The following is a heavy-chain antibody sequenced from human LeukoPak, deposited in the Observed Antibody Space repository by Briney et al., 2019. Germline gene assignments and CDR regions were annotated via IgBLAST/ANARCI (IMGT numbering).Heavy chain of an antibody. V-gene: IGHV4-59*01. Sequence: SETLSLNCTVSGGSISSYYWSWIRQPPGKGLEWIGYIYYSGSTNYNPSLKSRVTISVDTSKNQFSLKLSSVTAADTAVYYCARGGVSSSWYSNWFDPWGQGTLVTVSS. CDR3: ARGGVSSSWYSNWFDP. CDR2: IYYSGST. J-gene: IGHJ5*02. D-gene: IGHD6-13*01. CDR1: GGSISSYY.